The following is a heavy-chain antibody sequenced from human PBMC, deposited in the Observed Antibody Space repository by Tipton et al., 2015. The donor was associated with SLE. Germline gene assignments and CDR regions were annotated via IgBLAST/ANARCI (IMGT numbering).Heavy chain of an antibody. CDR2: SDYRGST. CDR3: ARYSGRYFFDY. J-gene: IGHJ4*02. D-gene: IGHD6-13*01. Sequence: TLSLTCAVSGYSISSGYFWAWIRQPPGKGLEWIGYSDYRGSTHYNPSLKSRVTISVDTAKNHFSLNLSSVTAADTAVYYCARYSGRYFFDYWGQGTLVTVSS. CDR1: GYSISSGYF. V-gene: IGHV4-61*03.